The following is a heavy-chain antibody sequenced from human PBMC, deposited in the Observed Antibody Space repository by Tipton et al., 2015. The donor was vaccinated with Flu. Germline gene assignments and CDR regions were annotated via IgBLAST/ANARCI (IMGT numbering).Heavy chain of an antibody. D-gene: IGHD3-16*01. CDR2: IKQDGSEK. J-gene: IGHJ4*02. CDR1: GITLSDFW. CDR3: VGGWGLRPDH. Sequence: LSLTCEASGITLSDFWMNWVRQAPGKGLEWVAIIKQDGSEKYYVDSVKGRFTISRDNAKNSLYLQMNNVRVEDTAVYYCVGGWGLRPDHWGQGTLVTVSS. V-gene: IGHV3-7*04.